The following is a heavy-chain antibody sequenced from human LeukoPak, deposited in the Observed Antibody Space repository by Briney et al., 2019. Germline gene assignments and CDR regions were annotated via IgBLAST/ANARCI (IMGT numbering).Heavy chain of an antibody. J-gene: IGHJ4*02. Sequence: SETLSLTCTVSGDSISRYYWSWIRQPPRKGLEWIGYIYHSGSTYYNPSLKSRVTISVDRSKNQFSLKLSSVTAADTAVYYCARDPPLGDYWGQGTLVTVSS. CDR3: ARDPPLGDY. V-gene: IGHV4-59*12. CDR2: IYHSGST. CDR1: GDSISRYY.